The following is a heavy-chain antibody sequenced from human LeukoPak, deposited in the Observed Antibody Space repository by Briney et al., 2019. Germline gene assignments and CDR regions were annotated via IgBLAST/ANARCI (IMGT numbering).Heavy chain of an antibody. CDR3: ARGGRDGYSYYFDY. D-gene: IGHD5-24*01. CDR2: IILIFGTA. V-gene: IGHV1-69*01. Sequence: SVKVSCKASGGTFSSYAISWVRQAPGQGLEWMGGIILIFGTANYAQKFQGRVTITADESTSTAYMELSSLRSEDTAVYYCARGGRDGYSYYFDYWGQGTLVTVSS. CDR1: GGTFSSYA. J-gene: IGHJ4*02.